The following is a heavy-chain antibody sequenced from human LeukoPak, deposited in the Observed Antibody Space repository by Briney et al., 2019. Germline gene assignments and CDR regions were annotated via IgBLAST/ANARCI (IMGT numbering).Heavy chain of an antibody. D-gene: IGHD3-10*01. CDR2: ISAYNGNT. CDR3: ARAPRLPYYYGSGSYGDY. J-gene: IGHJ4*02. V-gene: IGHV1-18*01. Sequence: SSVKVSCKASGCTFTSYVISWVRQAPGQGVEGVGWISAYNGNTNYAQKLQGRVTMTTDTSTSTVYMELRSLRSDDTAVYYCARAPRLPYYYGSGSYGDYWGQGPLVTVSS. CDR1: GCTFTSYV.